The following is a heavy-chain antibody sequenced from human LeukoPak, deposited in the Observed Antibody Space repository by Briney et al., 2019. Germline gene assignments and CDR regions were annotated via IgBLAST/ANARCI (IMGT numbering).Heavy chain of an antibody. CDR2: ISSRTSDT. J-gene: IGHJ4*02. CDR3: TRVGSSGSVDY. V-gene: IGHV3-11*06. D-gene: IGHD1-1*01. CDR1: GFTFSDYY. Sequence: SGGSLRLSCAASGFTFSDYYMSWIRQAPGKGLEWVSYISSRTSDTNYVDSVKGRFTISRDNAKNSLYLQMNSLRAEDTAVYYCTRVGSSGSVDYWGQATLVTVSS.